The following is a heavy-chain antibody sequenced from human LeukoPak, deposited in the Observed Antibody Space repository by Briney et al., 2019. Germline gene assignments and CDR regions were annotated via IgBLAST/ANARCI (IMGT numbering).Heavy chain of an antibody. D-gene: IGHD3-3*01. J-gene: IGHJ6*03. V-gene: IGHV1-69*13. CDR1: GGTFSSYA. CDR3: ARGTGLRFLEWLFHMDV. Sequence: SVKVSCKASGGTFSSYAISWVRQAPGQGLEWMGGIIPIFGTANYAQKFQGRVTITADESTSTAYMELSSLRSEDTAVYYCARGTGLRFLEWLFHMDVWGKGTTVTVSS. CDR2: IIPIFGTA.